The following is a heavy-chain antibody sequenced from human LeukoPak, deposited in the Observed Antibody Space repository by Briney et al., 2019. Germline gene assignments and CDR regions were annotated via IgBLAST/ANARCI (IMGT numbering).Heavy chain of an antibody. J-gene: IGHJ4*02. V-gene: IGHV3-30*02. CDR1: GVTFRCLG. CDR2: IRYDGSNK. Sequence: TGGAPRLSCAGAGVTFRCLGMHRGRRAPGQGVGGGGFIRYDGSNKYYADSVKGRFTISRDNSKNTLYLQMNSLRAEDTAVYYCAKGIVVVPTGGNFDYWGQGTRVTVSS. D-gene: IGHD2-2*01. CDR3: AKGIVVVPTGGNFDY.